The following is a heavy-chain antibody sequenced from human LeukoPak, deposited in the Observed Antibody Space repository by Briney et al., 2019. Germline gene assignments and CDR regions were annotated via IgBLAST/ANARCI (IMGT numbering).Heavy chain of an antibody. D-gene: IGHD3-10*01. V-gene: IGHV3-23*01. J-gene: IGHJ4*02. Sequence: GGSLRLSCAASGFTFSSYAVSWVRQAPGKGLEWVSAISGSGGSTYYADSVKGRFTISRDNSKNTLYLQMNSLRAEDTAVYYCAKGPRRWFGELYFDYWGQGTLVTVSS. CDR3: AKGPRRWFGELYFDY. CDR1: GFTFSSYA. CDR2: ISGSGGST.